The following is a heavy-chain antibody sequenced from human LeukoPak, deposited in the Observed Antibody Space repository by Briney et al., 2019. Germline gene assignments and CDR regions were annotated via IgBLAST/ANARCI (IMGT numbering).Heavy chain of an antibody. D-gene: IGHD2-15*01. CDR2: IYSGGST. CDR1: GFTVSSNY. CDR3: ARDLRGYCSGGSCYGDLFDY. Sequence: GGSLRLSCAASGFTVSSNYMSWVRQAPGKGLEWVSVIYSGGSTYYADSVKGRFTISRDNAKNSLYLQMNSLRAEDTAVYYCARDLRGYCSGGSCYGDLFDYWGQGTLVTVSS. V-gene: IGHV3-53*01. J-gene: IGHJ4*02.